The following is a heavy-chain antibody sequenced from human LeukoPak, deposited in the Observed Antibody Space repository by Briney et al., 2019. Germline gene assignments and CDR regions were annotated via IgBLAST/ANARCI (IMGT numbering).Heavy chain of an antibody. CDR3: ARGSGVRSYGGNSNFDY. D-gene: IGHD4-23*01. V-gene: IGHV1-8*02. Sequence: GASVKVSCKASGYTFTGYYMHWVRQAPGQGLEWMGWMNPNSGNTGYAQKFQGRVTMTRNTSISTAYMELSSLRSEDTAVYYCARGSGVRSYGGNSNFDYWGQGTLVTVSS. J-gene: IGHJ4*02. CDR2: MNPNSGNT. CDR1: GYTFTGYY.